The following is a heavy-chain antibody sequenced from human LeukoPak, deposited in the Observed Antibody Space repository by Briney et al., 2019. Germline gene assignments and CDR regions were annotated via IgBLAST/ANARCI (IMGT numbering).Heavy chain of an antibody. D-gene: IGHD6-19*01. Sequence: GGSLRLSCSASGFTFSSYAMHWVRQAPGKGLEYVSAISSNGGSTYYADSVKGRFTISRDNSKNTLYLQMSSLRAEDTAVYYCVKGSSGPFSNFDYWGQGTLVTVSS. J-gene: IGHJ4*02. CDR1: GFTFSSYA. CDR2: ISSNGGST. V-gene: IGHV3-64D*06. CDR3: VKGSSGPFSNFDY.